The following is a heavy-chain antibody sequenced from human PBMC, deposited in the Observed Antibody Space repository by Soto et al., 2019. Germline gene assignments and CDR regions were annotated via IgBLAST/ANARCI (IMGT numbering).Heavy chain of an antibody. J-gene: IGHJ5*02. Sequence: SEPLSLTSKVSGLSSGGVGYWRWIREVPVRCLGWIAGMSSRGSAHYNPALNNRIRLSLHTSQNQSSQKLLSVTTADTAIYYCARSGVTGIVIPRHWFDPWGQGTLVTVSS. CDR2: MSSRGSA. CDR1: GLSSGGVGY. D-gene: IGHD2-21*02. V-gene: IGHV4-31*03. CDR3: ARSGVTGIVIPRHWFDP.